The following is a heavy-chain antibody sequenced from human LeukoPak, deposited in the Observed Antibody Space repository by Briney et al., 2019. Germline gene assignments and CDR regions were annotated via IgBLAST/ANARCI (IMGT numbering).Heavy chain of an antibody. CDR1: GGSISSSSYY. J-gene: IGHJ3*02. D-gene: IGHD2-2*01. Sequence: PSETLSLTCTVSGGSISSSSYYWGWIREPPGKGLEWIGSIYYSGSTYYNPSLKSRVTISVDTSKNQFSLKLSSVTAADTAVYYCARVVVPAADDAFDIWGQGTMVTVSS. V-gene: IGHV4-39*07. CDR3: ARVVVPAADDAFDI. CDR2: IYYSGST.